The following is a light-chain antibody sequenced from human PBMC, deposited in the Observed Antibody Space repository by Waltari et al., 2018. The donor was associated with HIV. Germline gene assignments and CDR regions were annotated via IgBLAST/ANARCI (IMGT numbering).Light chain of an antibody. J-gene: IGKJ2*01. CDR2: AAS. CDR3: QQYENWPYT. V-gene: IGKV3-15*01. CDR1: QSVSTN. Sequence: EIFLTQSPATLSVSPGDRATLSCRASQSVSTNLAWYQFKPGQAPRLLIRAASTRASGVPARFSGSGSGAEFTLAISILQSEDFALYYCQQYENWPYTFGQGTKVEIK.